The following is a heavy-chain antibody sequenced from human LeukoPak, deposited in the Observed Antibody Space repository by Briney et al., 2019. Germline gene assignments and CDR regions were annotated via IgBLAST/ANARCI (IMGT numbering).Heavy chain of an antibody. CDR1: GGSITGYY. D-gene: IGHD3-22*01. CDR3: AREEFLHEIDSSGYFVY. Sequence: SETLSLTCTVSGGSITGYYWNWIRQPAGQGLEWLGRVYSSGVGNYNPSLTSRVTMSVDTSKNQFSLKLTSLTAADTAVYYCAREEFLHEIDSSGYFVYWGQGSLVTVSS. V-gene: IGHV4-4*07. CDR2: VYSSGVG. J-gene: IGHJ4*02.